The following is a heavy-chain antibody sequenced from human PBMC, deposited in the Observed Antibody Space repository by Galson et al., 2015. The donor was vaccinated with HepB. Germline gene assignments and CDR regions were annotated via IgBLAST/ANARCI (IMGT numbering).Heavy chain of an antibody. CDR3: ARSDYGEYYYYGMDV. J-gene: IGHJ6*02. CDR2: ISYDGSNK. D-gene: IGHD4-17*01. V-gene: IGHV3-30*04. Sequence: SLRLSCAASGFTFSSYAMHWVRQAPGKGLEWVAVISYDGSNKYYADSVKGRFTISRDNSKNTLYLQMNSLRAEDTAVYYCARSDYGEYYYYGMDVWGQGTTVTVSS. CDR1: GFTFSSYA.